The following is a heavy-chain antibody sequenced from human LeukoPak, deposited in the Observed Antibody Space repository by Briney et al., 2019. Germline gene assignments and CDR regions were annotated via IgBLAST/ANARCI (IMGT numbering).Heavy chain of an antibody. CDR1: GGSFSGYY. Sequence: SETLSLTCAVYGGSFSGYYWSWIRQPPGKGLEWIGEINHSGSTNYNPSLKSRVTISADTSKNQFSLKLSSVTAADTAVYYCASRPYYDFWSGFRYNWFDPWGQGTLVTVSS. D-gene: IGHD3-3*01. J-gene: IGHJ5*02. CDR3: ASRPYYDFWSGFRYNWFDP. V-gene: IGHV4-34*01. CDR2: INHSGST.